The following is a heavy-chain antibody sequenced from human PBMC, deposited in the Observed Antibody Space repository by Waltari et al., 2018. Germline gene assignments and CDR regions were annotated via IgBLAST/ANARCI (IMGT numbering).Heavy chain of an antibody. Sequence: QLQLQESGPGLVKPSETLSLACTVSGGSISSSSYYWGWIRQPPGKGLEWIGSIYYSGSTYYNPSLKSRVTISVDTSKNQFSLKLSSVTATDTAVYYCARRGPYGDCFDYWGQGTLVTVSS. CDR1: GGSISSSSYY. D-gene: IGHD4-17*01. J-gene: IGHJ4*02. V-gene: IGHV4-39*01. CDR3: ARRGPYGDCFDY. CDR2: IYYSGST.